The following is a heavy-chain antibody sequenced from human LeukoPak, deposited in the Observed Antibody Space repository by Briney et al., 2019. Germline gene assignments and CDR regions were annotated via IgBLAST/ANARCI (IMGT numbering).Heavy chain of an antibody. CDR2: ISGSGGST. D-gene: IGHD1-26*01. CDR3: AKSLRGSYHIDY. V-gene: IGHV3-23*01. Sequence: GGSLRLSCVASGFTFSSYAMSWVRQAPGKGLEWVSAISGSGGSTYYADSVKGRFTISRDNSKNTLYLQMNSLRAEDTAVYYCAKSLRGSYHIDYWGQGTLVTVSS. CDR1: GFTFSSYA. J-gene: IGHJ4*02.